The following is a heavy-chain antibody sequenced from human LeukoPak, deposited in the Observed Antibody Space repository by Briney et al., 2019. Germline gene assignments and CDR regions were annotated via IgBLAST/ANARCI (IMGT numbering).Heavy chain of an antibody. CDR3: ARARSFGITTADRSFEY. V-gene: IGHV3-30-3*01. J-gene: IGHJ4*02. D-gene: IGHD3-10*01. CDR1: GFTFSSYA. Sequence: GRSLRLSCAASGFTFSSYAMHWVRQAPGKGLEWVAVISYDGSNKYYAGSVRGRFSISRDNSKTTLYLQMDSLGAEDTAVYYCARARSFGITTADRSFEYWGQGILVSVSS. CDR2: ISYDGSNK.